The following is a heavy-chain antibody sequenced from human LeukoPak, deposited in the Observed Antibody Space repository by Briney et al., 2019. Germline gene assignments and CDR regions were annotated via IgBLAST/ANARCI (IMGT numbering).Heavy chain of an antibody. CDR3: ARDTITILGVVFWFDP. CDR1: GGSTSSYY. V-gene: IGHV4-4*07. Sequence: SETLSLTCTVSGGSTSSYYWSWIRQPAGKGLEWIGRIYASGSTNYNPSLKSRVTMSVDTSKNQFSLKLSFVTAADTAVYYCARDTITILGVVFWFDPWGQGTLVTVSS. CDR2: IYASGST. J-gene: IGHJ5*02. D-gene: IGHD3-3*01.